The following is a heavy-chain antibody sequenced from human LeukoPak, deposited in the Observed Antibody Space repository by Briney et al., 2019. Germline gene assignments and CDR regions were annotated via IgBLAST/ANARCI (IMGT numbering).Heavy chain of an antibody. Sequence: ASVKVSCKASGYSFTGYYIHWVRQAPGQGLEWMGWISPHSGGTNYAQKFQGRVTMARDTSISTAYMELRSLRSDDTAVYYCARDRGIAVAGVSSPYWGQGTLVTVSS. J-gene: IGHJ4*02. V-gene: IGHV1-2*02. CDR3: ARDRGIAVAGVSSPY. CDR2: ISPHSGGT. D-gene: IGHD6-19*01. CDR1: GYSFTGYY.